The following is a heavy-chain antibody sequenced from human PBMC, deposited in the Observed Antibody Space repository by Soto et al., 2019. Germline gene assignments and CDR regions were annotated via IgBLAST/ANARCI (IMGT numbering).Heavy chain of an antibody. CDR2: ISGTGGNT. V-gene: IGHV3-23*01. CDR3: AKGDPDNHYYSGMDV. J-gene: IGHJ6*02. Sequence: GGSLRLSCAASGFTFSSYAMSWVRQAPGKGLGWVSGISGTGGNTYYADSVRGRFTISRDNSKNTLYLQMNSLRAEDTAVYFCAKGDPDNHYYSGMDVWGQGTTVTVSS. CDR1: GFTFSSYA. D-gene: IGHD3-9*01.